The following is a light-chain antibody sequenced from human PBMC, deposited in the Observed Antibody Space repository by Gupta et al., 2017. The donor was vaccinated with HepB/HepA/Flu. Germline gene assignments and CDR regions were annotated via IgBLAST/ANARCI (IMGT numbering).Light chain of an antibody. V-gene: IGKV2-28*01. Sequence: DIVMTQSLLSLPVTPGEPASISCRSSQSLLHSNGYNYLDWYLQKPGQAPQLLIYLGYNRASGVPDRFSGSGSGTDFTLKISRVEAEDVGVYYCMQALQTPWTFGQGTKVEIK. CDR1: QSLLHSNGYNY. CDR2: LGY. J-gene: IGKJ1*01. CDR3: MQALQTPWT.